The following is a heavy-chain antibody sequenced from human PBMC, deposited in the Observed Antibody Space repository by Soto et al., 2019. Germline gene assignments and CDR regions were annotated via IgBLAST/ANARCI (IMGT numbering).Heavy chain of an antibody. CDR2: ISSSSSYI. J-gene: IGHJ6*02. V-gene: IGHV3-21*01. CDR3: ARDEGIAAAGTPDYYYYGMDV. D-gene: IGHD6-13*01. CDR1: GFTFSSYS. Sequence: PGGSLRLSCAASGFTFSSYSMNWVRQAPGKGLEWVSSISSSSSYIYYADSVKGRFTISRDNAKNSLYLQMNSLRAEDTAVYYCARDEGIAAAGTPDYYYYGMDVWGQGTTVTVSS.